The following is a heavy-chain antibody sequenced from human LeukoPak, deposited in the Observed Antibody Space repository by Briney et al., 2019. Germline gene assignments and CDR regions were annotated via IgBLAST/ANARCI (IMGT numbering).Heavy chain of an antibody. CDR1: AFTLSSAW. CDR2: IKSNTDGGTV. Sequence: GGSLRLSCAASAFTLSSAWMTWVRQAPGKGLEWVGRIKSNTDGGTVDYAAPVKGRFTISRDDSKNTLYLEINNLKAEDTAVYYCSRRRSGLLDYWGQGTLVTVSS. D-gene: IGHD3-22*01. V-gene: IGHV3-15*01. J-gene: IGHJ4*02. CDR3: SRRRSGLLDY.